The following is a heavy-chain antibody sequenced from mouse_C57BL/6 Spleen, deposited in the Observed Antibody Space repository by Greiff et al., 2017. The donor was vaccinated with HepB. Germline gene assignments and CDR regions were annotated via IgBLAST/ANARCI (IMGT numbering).Heavy chain of an antibody. J-gene: IGHJ4*01. Sequence: QVTLKESGPGILQSSPTLSLTCSFSGFSLSTSGMGVSWIRQPSGKGLEWLAHIYWDDDKRYNPSLKSRLTISKDTSRNQVFLKITSVDTADTATYYCARKDGYFYAMDYWGQGTSVTVSS. CDR2: IYWDDDK. CDR1: GFSLSTSGMG. V-gene: IGHV8-12*01. CDR3: ARKDGYFYAMDY. D-gene: IGHD2-3*01.